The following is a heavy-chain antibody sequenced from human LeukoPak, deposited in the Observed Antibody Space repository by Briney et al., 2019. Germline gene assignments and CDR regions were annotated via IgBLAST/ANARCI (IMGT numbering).Heavy chain of an antibody. Sequence: GGSLRLSCAASGFTVSSNYMSWVRQAPGKGLECISVIYSAGTTNYADSVKGRFTISRDISKNTVYLQMNSLRAEDTAVYYCARTPNYYYGSGNYYNDWGQGTLATVSS. V-gene: IGHV3-53*01. CDR3: ARTPNYYYGSGNYYND. D-gene: IGHD3-10*01. CDR2: IYSAGTT. CDR1: GFTVSSNY. J-gene: IGHJ4*02.